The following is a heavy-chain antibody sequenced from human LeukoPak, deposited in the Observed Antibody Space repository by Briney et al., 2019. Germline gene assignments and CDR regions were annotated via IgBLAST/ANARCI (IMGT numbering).Heavy chain of an antibody. CDR3: ARPYDYVWGSYRYREAAFDI. Sequence: SETLSLTCTVSGGSISSSSHFWGWIRQPPGKGLEWIGSIYYSGSTYYNPSLKSRVTISVDTSKNQFSLKLSSVTAADTAVYYCARPYDYVWGSYRYREAAFDIWGQGTMVTVSS. CDR2: IYYSGST. D-gene: IGHD3-16*02. CDR1: GGSISSSSHF. J-gene: IGHJ3*02. V-gene: IGHV4-39*07.